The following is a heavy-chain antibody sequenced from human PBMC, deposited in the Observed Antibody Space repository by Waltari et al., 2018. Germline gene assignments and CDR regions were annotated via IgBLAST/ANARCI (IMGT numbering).Heavy chain of an antibody. Sequence: EVQLVESGGGLVQPGGSLRLSCAASGFTFSSYEMNWVRQAPGKGLEWVSYISSSGRTIYYADSVKGRFTISRDNAKNSLYLQMNSLRAEETAVYYCARDWVPAVSPMDVWGKGTTVTVSS. CDR2: ISSSGRTI. V-gene: IGHV3-48*03. CDR3: ARDWVPAVSPMDV. D-gene: IGHD3-16*01. CDR1: GFTFSSYE. J-gene: IGHJ6*03.